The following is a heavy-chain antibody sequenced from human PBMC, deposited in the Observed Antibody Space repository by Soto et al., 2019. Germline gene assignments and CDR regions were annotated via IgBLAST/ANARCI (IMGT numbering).Heavy chain of an antibody. Sequence: SLRLSCVGSGFTLTRQCVHWVRQAPGKGLVWVSRISGDGSSIVYADSVKGRFTLSRDNAKNTLYLQMNSLRAEDTAVYYCATVGGGGSGSYFDSWGQGTLVTVSS. V-gene: IGHV3-74*01. CDR1: GFTLTRQC. CDR3: ATVGGGGSGSYFDS. J-gene: IGHJ4*02. D-gene: IGHD1-26*01. CDR2: ISGDGSSI.